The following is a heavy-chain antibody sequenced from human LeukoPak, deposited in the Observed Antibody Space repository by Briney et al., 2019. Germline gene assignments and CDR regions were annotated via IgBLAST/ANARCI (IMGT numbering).Heavy chain of an antibody. Sequence: ASVKVSCKASGYTFTSYGISWVRQAPGQGLEWMGWISAYNGNTNYAQKLQGRVTMTTDTSTSAAYMELRSLRSDDTAVYYCATVVGADWYFDLWGRGTLVTVSS. J-gene: IGHJ2*01. V-gene: IGHV1-18*01. D-gene: IGHD1-26*01. CDR3: ATVVGADWYFDL. CDR2: ISAYNGNT. CDR1: GYTFTSYG.